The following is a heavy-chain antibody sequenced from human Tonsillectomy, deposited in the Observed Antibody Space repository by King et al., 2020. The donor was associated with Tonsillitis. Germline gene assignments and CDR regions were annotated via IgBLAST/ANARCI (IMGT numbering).Heavy chain of an antibody. D-gene: IGHD3-16*01. CDR3: ARDTFGPNDY. Sequence: VQLVESGGGLVQPGGSLRLSCAASGFTFSSYCMHWVRQAPGKGLVWVSRIDPDLLATTYADSVKGRFTISRDNAKNTLYLQMNSLRTEDTAVYYCARDTFGPNDYWGQGTLVTVSS. CDR2: IDPDLLAT. CDR1: GFTFSSYC. V-gene: IGHV3-74*01. J-gene: IGHJ4*02.